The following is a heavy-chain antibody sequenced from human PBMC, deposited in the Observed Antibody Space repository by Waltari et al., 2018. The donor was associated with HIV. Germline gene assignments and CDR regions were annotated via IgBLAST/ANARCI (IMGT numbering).Heavy chain of an antibody. V-gene: IGHV3-30*02. J-gene: IGHJ4*02. D-gene: IGHD3-9*01. CDR3: ARDPSPPILYDILTGYYFDY. CDR2: VRYDGSNK. CDR1: GFTFTPYD. Sequence: QVQLVESGGGVVQPGGSLRLSCAASGFTFTPYDMHRVRPAPGKGLEWVAFVRYDGSNKYYADSVKGRFTISRDNSKNTLYLQMNSLRADDTAVYYCARDPSPPILYDILTGYYFDYWGQGTLVTVSS.